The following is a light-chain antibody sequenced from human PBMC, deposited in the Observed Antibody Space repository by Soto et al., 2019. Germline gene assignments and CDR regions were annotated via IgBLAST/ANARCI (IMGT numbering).Light chain of an antibody. V-gene: IGLV2-14*01. Sequence: QSVLTQPASVSGSPGQSIPISCAGTSSDVGGYTYVSWYQQHPGKAPKLMIYDVSNRPSGVSNRFSGSKSGNTASLTISGLQAEDEADYYCTSYTSSSTPYVFGGGTKVTV. CDR2: DVS. CDR3: TSYTSSSTPYV. J-gene: IGLJ1*01. CDR1: SSDVGGYTY.